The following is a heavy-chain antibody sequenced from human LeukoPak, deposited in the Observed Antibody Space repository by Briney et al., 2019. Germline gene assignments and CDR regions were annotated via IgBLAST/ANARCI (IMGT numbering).Heavy chain of an antibody. CDR1: GFTFDDYA. CDR2: ISWNSNSI. V-gene: IGHV3-9*01. CDR3: ARDNNAVATY. J-gene: IGHJ4*02. Sequence: GGSVRLSCAASGFTFDDYAMHWVRQAPGKGLEWVSGISWNSNSIGYADSVKGRFTISRDNAKNSLYLQMNSLRAEDTAVYYCARDNNAVATYWGQGTLVTVSS. D-gene: IGHD5-12*01.